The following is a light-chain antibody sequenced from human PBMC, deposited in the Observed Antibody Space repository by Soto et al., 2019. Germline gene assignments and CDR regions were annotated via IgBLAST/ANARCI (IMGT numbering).Light chain of an antibody. CDR1: QSISNN. CDR2: GAS. J-gene: IGKJ1*01. Sequence: EIVMTQSPATLSVSPGERATLSCRASQSISNNLAWYQHKPGQAPRLLIYGASTRATGIPAKFSGSGSGTEVTVNISRLQSEDFAVYYWQQYKGFPWTFGQGTKVEIK. CDR3: QQYKGFPWT. V-gene: IGKV3-15*01.